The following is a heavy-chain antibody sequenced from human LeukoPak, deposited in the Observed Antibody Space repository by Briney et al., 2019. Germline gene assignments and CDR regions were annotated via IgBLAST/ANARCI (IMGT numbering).Heavy chain of an antibody. D-gene: IGHD6-19*01. J-gene: IGHJ4*02. CDR1: GGSISNYY. V-gene: IGHV4-59*01. CDR2: IYYSGST. Sequence: SETLSLTCTVSGGSISNYYWSWIRQPPGKGLEWIGYIYYSGSTNYNPSLKSRVTISVDTSKNQFSLKLSSVTAADTAVYYCAISHGIAVAYFDYWGQGTLVTVSS. CDR3: AISHGIAVAYFDY.